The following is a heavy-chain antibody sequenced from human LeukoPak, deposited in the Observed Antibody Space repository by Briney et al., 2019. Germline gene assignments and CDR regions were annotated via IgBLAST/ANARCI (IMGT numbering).Heavy chain of an antibody. V-gene: IGHV1-2*02. Sequence: ASVKVSCKASGYTFTGYYMHWVRQAPGQGLEWMGWINPNSGGTNYAQEFQGRVTMTRDTSISTAYMELSRLRSDDTAVYYCARARKDYGGNSSAFDIWGQGTMVTVSS. J-gene: IGHJ3*02. CDR2: INPNSGGT. CDR1: GYTFTGYY. CDR3: ARARKDYGGNSSAFDI. D-gene: IGHD4-23*01.